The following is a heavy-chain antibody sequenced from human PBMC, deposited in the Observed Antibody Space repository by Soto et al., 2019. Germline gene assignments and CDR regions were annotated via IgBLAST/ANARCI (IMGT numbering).Heavy chain of an antibody. J-gene: IGHJ6*02. Sequence: KPGGSLRLSCAASGFTLTSYSMNWVRQASGKGLEWVASISSSSSHIYYADSVKGRFTISRDNARNSLFLQMNDLRAEDTAVYYCVRERGLSSYYGMDVWGQGTTVTVSS. D-gene: IGHD3-10*01. V-gene: IGHV3-21*01. CDR1: GFTLTSYS. CDR3: VRERGLSSYYGMDV. CDR2: ISSSSSHI.